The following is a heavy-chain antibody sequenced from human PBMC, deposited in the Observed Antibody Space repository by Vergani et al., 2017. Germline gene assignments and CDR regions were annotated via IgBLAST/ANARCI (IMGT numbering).Heavy chain of an antibody. D-gene: IGHD6-13*01. Sequence: EVQLVESWGGLVQPGRSLRLSCAASGFTFDDYAMHWVRQAPGKGLEWVSGINWNSDSIAYADSVKGRFTISRDNAKNSLYLQMNSPRAEDTALYYCVKDIAASGNYWYFDLWGRGTLVTVSS. V-gene: IGHV3-9*01. CDR3: VKDIAASGNYWYFDL. J-gene: IGHJ2*01. CDR1: GFTFDDYA. CDR2: INWNSDSI.